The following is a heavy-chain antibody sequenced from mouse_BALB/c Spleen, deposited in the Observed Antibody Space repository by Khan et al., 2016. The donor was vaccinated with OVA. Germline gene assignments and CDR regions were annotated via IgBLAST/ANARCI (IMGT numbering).Heavy chain of an antibody. CDR1: GYTFTSYW. V-gene: IGHV1-7*01. D-gene: IGHD1-3*01. CDR3: ARDIIDY. J-gene: IGHJ2*01. CDR2: INPTSGYT. Sequence: VQLQQSGAELAKPGASVKMSCTASGYTFTSYWMHWIKQRPGQGLEWIGYINPTSGYTDYNQTFKDKATLTADKSSSTAYMQLSSLTSDDSAVYYCARDIIDYWGQGTALTVSS.